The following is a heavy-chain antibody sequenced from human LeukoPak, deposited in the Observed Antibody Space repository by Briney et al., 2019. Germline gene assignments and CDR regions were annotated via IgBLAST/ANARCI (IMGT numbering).Heavy chain of an antibody. CDR1: GFPFRNHW. Sequence: GGPLRLSCAASGFPFRNHWEGSAPRAPGKGLEWVANTQTDESAEDYADSVRPRFPTSRDNPNNFLYLQMNSLRAEDTAVYYCARDGGLNTSFDYWGQGTLVTVSS. CDR3: ARDGGLNTSFDY. J-gene: IGHJ4*02. D-gene: IGHD2-15*01. V-gene: IGHV3-7*01. CDR2: TQTDESAE.